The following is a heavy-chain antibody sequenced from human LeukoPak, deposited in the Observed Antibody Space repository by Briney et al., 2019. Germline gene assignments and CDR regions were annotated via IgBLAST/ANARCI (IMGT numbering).Heavy chain of an antibody. V-gene: IGHV4-31*03. CDR3: ARGARIGGIVLDVFDI. J-gene: IGHJ3*02. D-gene: IGHD1-26*01. CDR1: GGSVSSGFYY. Sequence: TLSLTCTVAGGSVSSGFYYWSWIRQHPGQGLEWIGYIYESGTNYYNPSLKSRVTIPDDTSKNQLSLKLSSVTAADTAVYYLARGARIGGIVLDVFDIWGQGTKVSVSS. CDR2: IYESGTN.